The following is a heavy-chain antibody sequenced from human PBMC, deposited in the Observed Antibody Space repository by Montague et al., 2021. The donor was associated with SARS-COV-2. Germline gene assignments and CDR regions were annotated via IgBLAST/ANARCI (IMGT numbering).Heavy chain of an antibody. CDR1: GGSFSGYY. CDR2: INHSGST. Sequence: SETLSLTCAVYGGSFSGYYWSWIRQPPGKGLEWSGEINHSGSTKYNPSLKSRVTISVDTSKNQFSLKLSSVTAADTAVYYCARGTKRLFTYDYDSSGYASDYWGQGTLVTVSS. CDR3: ARGTKRLFTYDYDSSGYASDY. D-gene: IGHD3-22*01. J-gene: IGHJ4*02. V-gene: IGHV4-34*01.